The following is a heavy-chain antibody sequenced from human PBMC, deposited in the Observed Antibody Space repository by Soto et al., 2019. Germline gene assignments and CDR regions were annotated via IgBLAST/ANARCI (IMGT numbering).Heavy chain of an antibody. CDR2: IYYSGST. CDR3: AKKKSYSSGDSYGTYGYFWC. Sequence: SETLSLTCTFSGGSISSSSYYRGWTRKPPGKGLEWIGSIYYSGSTYSNPSLKSRVTISVDTSKNQFSLKLSSVTAADTAVYFCAKKKSYSSGDSYGTYGYFWCWGQVTLVTV. J-gene: IGHJ1*01. CDR1: GGSISSSSYY. V-gene: IGHV4-39*01. D-gene: IGHD3-22*01.